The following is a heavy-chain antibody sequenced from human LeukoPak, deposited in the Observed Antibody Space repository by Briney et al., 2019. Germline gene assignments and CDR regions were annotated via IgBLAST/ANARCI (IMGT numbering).Heavy chain of an antibody. Sequence: PGGSLRLSCAASGFTFSSYSMNWVRQAPGKGLEWVSYISSSGSTIYYADSVKGRFTISRDNAKNSLYLQMNSLRAEDTAVYYCAREGGGHIHDYGDYAVSYWGQGTLVTVSS. CDR2: ISSSGSTI. CDR3: AREGGGHIHDYGDYAVSY. D-gene: IGHD4-17*01. J-gene: IGHJ4*02. V-gene: IGHV3-48*04. CDR1: GFTFSSYS.